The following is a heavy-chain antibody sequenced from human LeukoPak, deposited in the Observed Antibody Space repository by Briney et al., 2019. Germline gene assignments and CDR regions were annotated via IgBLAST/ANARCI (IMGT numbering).Heavy chain of an antibody. CDR3: AKAFPEREAYDYYMDV. CDR1: GFSFSTYG. Sequence: PGGSLRLSCAASGFSFSTYGMHWARQAPGKGLEWVAVIWYDESPKYYSDSVRGRFTISRDNSKKTVYLQMNSLRPEDTAVYYCAKAFPEREAYDYYMDVWGKGTTVTVSS. J-gene: IGHJ6*03. V-gene: IGHV3-33*06. CDR2: IWYDESPK. D-gene: IGHD1-14*01.